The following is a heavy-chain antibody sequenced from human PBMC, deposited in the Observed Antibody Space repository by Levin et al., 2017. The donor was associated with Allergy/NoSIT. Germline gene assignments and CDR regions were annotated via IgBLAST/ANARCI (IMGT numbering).Heavy chain of an antibody. Sequence: PSETLSLTCTVSGGSISSGDYYWSWIRQPPGKGLEWIGYIYYSGSTYYNPSLKSRVTISVDTSKNQFSLKLSSVTAADTAVYYCAREDTATINWYFDLWGRGTLVTVSS. D-gene: IGHD5-18*01. CDR3: AREDTATINWYFDL. CDR2: IYYSGST. J-gene: IGHJ2*01. V-gene: IGHV4-30-4*01. CDR1: GGSISSGDYY.